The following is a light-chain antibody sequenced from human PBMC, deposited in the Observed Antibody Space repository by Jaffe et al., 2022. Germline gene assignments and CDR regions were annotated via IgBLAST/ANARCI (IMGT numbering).Light chain of an antibody. CDR1: QSVTSSY. J-gene: IGKJ2*02. CDR3: QQYGTSPCT. CDR2: GAS. Sequence: EVVLTQSPGTLSLSPGERATLSCRASQSVTSSYVAWYQQKPGQAPRLLIYGASSRATGIADRFSGSGSGTDFTLTISRLEPEDFAVYYCQQYGTSPCTFGLGTKLEIK. V-gene: IGKV3-20*01.